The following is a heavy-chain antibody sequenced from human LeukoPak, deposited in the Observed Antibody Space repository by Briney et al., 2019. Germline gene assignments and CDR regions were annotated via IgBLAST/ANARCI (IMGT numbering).Heavy chain of an antibody. CDR1: GYSISSGYY. D-gene: IGHD6-6*01. V-gene: IGHV4-38-2*02. CDR2: IYHSGST. CDR3: ARSLGSIAARPGAFDI. J-gene: IGHJ3*02. Sequence: SETLSLTCTVSGYSISSGYYWGWIRQPPGKGLEWIGSIYHSGSTYYNPSLKSRVTISVDTSKNQFSLKLSSVTAADTAVYYCARSLGSIAARPGAFDIWGQGTMVTVSS.